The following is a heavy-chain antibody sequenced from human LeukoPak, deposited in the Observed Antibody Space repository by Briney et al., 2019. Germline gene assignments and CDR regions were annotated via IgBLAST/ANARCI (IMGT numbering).Heavy chain of an antibody. CDR2: INTGTGKT. D-gene: IGHD1-26*01. Sequence: ASVKVSCKTSGYTFSMNVIHWMCQAPGQRLEWMGWINTGTGKTKYSQKFQGRLSITRDTSANTTSMELSSLRSEDTAVFYCARDKRSSPYYLFDYWGQGTLVTVSS. V-gene: IGHV1-3*04. J-gene: IGHJ4*02. CDR1: GYTFSMNV. CDR3: ARDKRSSPYYLFDY.